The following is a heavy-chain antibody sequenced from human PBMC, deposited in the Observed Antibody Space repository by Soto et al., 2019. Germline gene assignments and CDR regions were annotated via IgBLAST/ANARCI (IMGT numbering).Heavy chain of an antibody. CDR2: ISPYNGNK. CDR3: ARYCAGNACYSRHYYAMDV. Sequence: QVQLVQSAGEVKKPGASAIVSCQASGYTFRNYIISWLRQAPGQGLEWMGWISPYNGNKNYARQFRCRVTLTTDTSTSAAYLELRNLGSDDAATYYCARYCAGNACYSRHYYAMDVWGQGTTVSVSS. D-gene: IGHD2-21*02. CDR1: GYTFRNYI. J-gene: IGHJ6*02. V-gene: IGHV1-18*01.